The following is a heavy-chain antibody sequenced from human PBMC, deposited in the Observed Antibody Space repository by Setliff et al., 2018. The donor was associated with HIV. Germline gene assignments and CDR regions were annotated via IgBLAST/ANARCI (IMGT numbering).Heavy chain of an antibody. Sequence: SVXVSCKASGGTFSSYVISWVRQAPGQGPEWMGGIIPMYGVTNYAQKFQGRVTITTDESTSTAYMELSSLRSEDTAVYYCALPYCSGGNCWSSASLPPAGWFDPWGQGTLVTVSS. CDR1: GGTFSSYV. CDR2: IIPMYGVT. J-gene: IGHJ5*02. V-gene: IGHV1-69*05. CDR3: ALPYCSGGNCWSSASLPPAGWFDP. D-gene: IGHD2-15*01.